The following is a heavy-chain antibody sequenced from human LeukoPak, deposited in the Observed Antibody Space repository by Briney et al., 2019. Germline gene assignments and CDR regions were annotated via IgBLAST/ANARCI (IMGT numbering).Heavy chain of an antibody. CDR2: ISYDGSNK. Sequence: GGSLRLSCADSGFTFSSYAMHWVRQAPGKGLEWVAVISYDGSNKYYADSVKGRFTISRDNSKNTLYLQMNSLRAEDTAVYYCARADQYSSGWYDYWGQGTLVTVSS. D-gene: IGHD6-19*01. CDR1: GFTFSSYA. CDR3: ARADQYSSGWYDY. V-gene: IGHV3-30*04. J-gene: IGHJ4*02.